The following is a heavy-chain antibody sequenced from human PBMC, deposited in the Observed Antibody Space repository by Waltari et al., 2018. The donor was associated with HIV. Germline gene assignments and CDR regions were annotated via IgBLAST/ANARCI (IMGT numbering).Heavy chain of an antibody. J-gene: IGHJ3*01. CDR1: GFIFTDFA. Sequence: QLLESGGGLVEPGGSLRLSCVASGFIFTDFAMEWVRQAPGKGLEWVSAIRGGGETFYADSVKGRFTISRDNSKNTLYLQMNSLRADDAAVYYCVKDSGRAADVFDLWGQGTMVTVSS. CDR3: VKDSGRAADVFDL. D-gene: IGHD3-10*01. V-gene: IGHV3-23*01. CDR2: IRGGGET.